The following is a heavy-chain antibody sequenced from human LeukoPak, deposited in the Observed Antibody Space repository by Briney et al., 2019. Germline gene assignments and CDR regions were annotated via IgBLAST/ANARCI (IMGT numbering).Heavy chain of an antibody. D-gene: IGHD5-12*01. CDR3: AREGSGYDDRLFDY. J-gene: IGHJ4*02. CDR1: GFTFSDHY. CDR2: ISRSSSYT. Sequence: GSLRLSCAASGFTFSDHYMTWIRQAPGKGLEWLSYISRSSSYTKYADSVKGRFTISRDNAKNSLYLQMNSLRADDTAVYYCAREGSGYDDRLFDYWGPGTLVTVSS. V-gene: IGHV3-11*05.